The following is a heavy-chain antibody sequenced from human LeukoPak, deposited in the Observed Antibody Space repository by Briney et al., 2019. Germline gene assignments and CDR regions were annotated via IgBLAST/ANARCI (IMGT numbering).Heavy chain of an antibody. V-gene: IGHV4-59*01. Sequence: SETLSLTCTVSGGSISSYYWSWIRQPPGKGLEWIGYIYYSGSTNYNPSLKSRVTISVDTSKNQFSLKLSSVTAADTAVYYCARDTPGFAYYYYYYYMDVWGKGTTVTVSS. D-gene: IGHD1-1*01. CDR2: IYYSGST. J-gene: IGHJ6*03. CDR1: GGSISSYY. CDR3: ARDTPGFAYYYYYYYMDV.